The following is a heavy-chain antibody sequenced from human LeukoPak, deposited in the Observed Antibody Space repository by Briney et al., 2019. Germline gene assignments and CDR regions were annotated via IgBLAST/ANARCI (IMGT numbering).Heavy chain of an antibody. J-gene: IGHJ5*02. CDR3: ARNPPVAGISLGYNWFDP. CDR2: IYYSGST. Sequence: SETLSLTCTVSGGSISSSSYYWGWIRQPPGKGLEWIGYIYYSGSTNYNPSLKSRVTISVDTSKNQFSLKLSSVTAADTAVYYCARNPPVAGISLGYNWFDPWGQGTLVTVSS. CDR1: GGSISSSSYY. D-gene: IGHD6-19*01. V-gene: IGHV4-61*05.